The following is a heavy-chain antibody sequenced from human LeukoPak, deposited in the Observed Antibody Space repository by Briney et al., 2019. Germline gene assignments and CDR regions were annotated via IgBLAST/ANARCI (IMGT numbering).Heavy chain of an antibody. CDR1: EFIFSSYW. CDR3: ARGYGEFY. V-gene: IGHV3-7*03. J-gene: IGHJ4*02. Sequence: GGSLRLSCAASEFIFSSYWMSWVRQAPGRGLEWVANIKQDGSEKYYVDPVKGRITISRDNAKNSLYLQMNSLGAEDTAVYYCARGYGEFYWGQGTLVTVSS. CDR2: IKQDGSEK. D-gene: IGHD4-17*01.